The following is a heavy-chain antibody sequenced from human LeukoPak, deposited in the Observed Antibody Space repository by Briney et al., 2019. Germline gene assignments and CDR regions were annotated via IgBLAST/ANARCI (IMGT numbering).Heavy chain of an antibody. D-gene: IGHD2-21*02. J-gene: IGHJ4*02. CDR1: GFTFISYA. CDR3: AKDLGVVVTAPFDY. Sequence: GGSLRLSCAASGFTFISYAMSWVRQAPGKGLEWVSAISGSGGSTYYAASVKGRFTISRDNSKNTLYLQMNSLRAEDTAVYYCAKDLGVVVTAPFDYWGQGTLVTVSS. V-gene: IGHV3-23*01. CDR2: ISGSGGST.